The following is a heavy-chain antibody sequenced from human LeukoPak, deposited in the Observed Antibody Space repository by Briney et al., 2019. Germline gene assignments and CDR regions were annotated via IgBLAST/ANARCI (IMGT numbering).Heavy chain of an antibody. D-gene: IGHD6-13*01. Sequence: TGGSLRLSCGASGFTFSDYYMSWIRQAPGRGLEWVSYISSSGSTIQYADSVKGRFTSSRDNAKNSLYLQMNSLRVEDTAVYYCAREASSSWYVGFWGQGTLVTVSS. J-gene: IGHJ4*02. CDR1: GFTFSDYY. V-gene: IGHV3-11*01. CDR2: ISSSGSTI. CDR3: AREASSSWYVGF.